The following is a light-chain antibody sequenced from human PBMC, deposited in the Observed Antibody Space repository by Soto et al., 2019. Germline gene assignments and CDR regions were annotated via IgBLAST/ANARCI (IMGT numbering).Light chain of an antibody. J-gene: IGKJ1*01. CDR1: QSIGTW. Sequence: DIQMTQSPSTLSASVGGRVTITCRASQSIGTWLAWYQQKPGKAPKLLIYDASSLEGGVPSRFSGGGSGTEFTLTITSLQPDDFGTYYCQQYNGHTWMFGQGTKVDIK. CDR2: DAS. V-gene: IGKV1-5*01. CDR3: QQYNGHTWM.